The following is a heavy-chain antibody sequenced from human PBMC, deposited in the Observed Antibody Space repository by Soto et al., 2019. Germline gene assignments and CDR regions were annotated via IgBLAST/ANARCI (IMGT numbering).Heavy chain of an antibody. CDR2: ISGGSRTI. CDR3: AKTFGEYNTY. CDR1: GFTFSSSG. V-gene: IGHV3-48*02. J-gene: IGHJ4*02. D-gene: IGHD3-10*01. Sequence: GGSLRLSCAASGFTFSSSGMNWVRQAPGKGLEWVTYISGGSRTIYYADSVEGRFTSSRDNAKNSLYLQVNSLRDEDTAVYCCAKTFGEYNTYWGQGTLVTVSS.